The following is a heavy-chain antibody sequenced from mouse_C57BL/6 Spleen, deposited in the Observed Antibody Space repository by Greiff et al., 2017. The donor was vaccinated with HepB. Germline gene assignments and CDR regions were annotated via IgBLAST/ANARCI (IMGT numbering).Heavy chain of an antibody. V-gene: IGHV5-12*01. CDR2: ISNGGGST. CDR1: GFTFSDYY. CDR3: ARGDYDYVFDY. Sequence: EVMLVESGGGLVQPGGSLKLSCAASGFTFSDYYMYWVRQTPEKRLEWVAYISNGGGSTYYPDTVKGRFTISRDNAKNTLYLQMSRLKSEDTAMYYCARGDYDYVFDYWGQGTTLTVSS. D-gene: IGHD2-4*01. J-gene: IGHJ2*01.